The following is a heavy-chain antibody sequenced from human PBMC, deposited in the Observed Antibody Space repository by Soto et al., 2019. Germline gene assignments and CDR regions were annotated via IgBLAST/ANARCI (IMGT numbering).Heavy chain of an antibody. V-gene: IGHV3-66*01. CDR1: GFTVSSNY. CDR2: IYSGGSA. J-gene: IGHJ4*02. CDR3: ARNGYSYGGGYFDY. Sequence: EVQLVESGGGLVQPGGSLRLSCAASGFTVSSNYMSWVRQAPGKGLEWVSVIYSGGSAYYADSVKGRFTISRDNSKNTLYRQMNSLRAEDTAVYYCARNGYSYGGGYFDYWGQGTLVTVSS. D-gene: IGHD5-18*01.